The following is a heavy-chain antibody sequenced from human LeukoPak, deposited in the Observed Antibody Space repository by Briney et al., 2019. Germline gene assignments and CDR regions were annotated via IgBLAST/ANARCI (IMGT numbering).Heavy chain of an antibody. J-gene: IGHJ4*02. V-gene: IGHV4-31*03. CDR3: ARENTIVGATTN. Sequence: SQTLSLTCTVSGGSISSGGYYWSWIRQHPGKGLEWIGYIYYSGSTYYNPSLKSRVTISVDTSKNQFSLKLSSVTAADTAVYYCARENTIVGATTNWGQGTLVTVSS. CDR1: GGSISSGGYY. CDR2: IYYSGST. D-gene: IGHD1-26*01.